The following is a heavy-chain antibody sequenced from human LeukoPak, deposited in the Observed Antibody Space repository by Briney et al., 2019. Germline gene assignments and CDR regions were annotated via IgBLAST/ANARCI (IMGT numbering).Heavy chain of an antibody. Sequence: ASVKVSCKASGYTFTSYGITWVRQAPGQGLEWMGWISAYNGSTNYAQKLQGRVTMTTDTSTSTAYMELRSLRSDDTAVYYCARDKAARLEYFQHWGQGTLVTVSS. D-gene: IGHD6-6*01. V-gene: IGHV1-18*01. CDR3: ARDKAARLEYFQH. CDR1: GYTFTSYG. CDR2: ISAYNGST. J-gene: IGHJ1*01.